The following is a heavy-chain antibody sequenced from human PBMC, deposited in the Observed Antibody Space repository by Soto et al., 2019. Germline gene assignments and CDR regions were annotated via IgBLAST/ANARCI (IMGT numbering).Heavy chain of an antibody. D-gene: IGHD3-22*01. V-gene: IGHV4-34*01. CDR2: INHSVRT. CDR3: AREEVFNDSSGYYPLYCEY. J-gene: IGHJ4*02. Sequence: PSETLSLTCAVYGGSFSGYYWSWIRQPPGKGLEWIGEINHSVRTNYNPSLKSRVTISVDTSKNQFSLKLSSVTAADTAVYYCAREEVFNDSSGYYPLYCEYWGQGAPVNVSS. CDR1: GGSFSGYY.